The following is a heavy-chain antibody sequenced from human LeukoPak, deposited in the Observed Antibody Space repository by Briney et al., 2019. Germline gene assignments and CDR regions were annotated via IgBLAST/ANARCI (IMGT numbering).Heavy chain of an antibody. CDR3: ARPGYCIGGSCYSDY. CDR2: INPSGGRT. J-gene: IGHJ4*02. V-gene: IGHV1-46*02. D-gene: IGHD2-15*01. CDR1: GYTFNSYY. Sequence: AXXKVSCKASGYTFNSYYMHWVRQAPGQGLEWMGIINPSGGRTNYEQKLQGRVNMTREKSKRTVYMEVSRLRCEETAVYYFARPGYCIGGSCYSDYCGQGTLFTVSS.